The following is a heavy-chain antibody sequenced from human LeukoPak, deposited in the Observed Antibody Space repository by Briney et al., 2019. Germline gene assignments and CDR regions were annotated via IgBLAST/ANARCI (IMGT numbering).Heavy chain of an antibody. V-gene: IGHV3-13*01. J-gene: IGHJ4*02. Sequence: GGSLRLSCAASGFTFSSYDMHWVRQATGKGLEWVSAIGTAGDTYYPGSVKGRFTISRENAKNSLYLQMNSLRAEDTAVYYCARVSYDFWSGYYKAVYFDYWGQGTLVTVSS. D-gene: IGHD3-3*01. CDR2: IGTAGDT. CDR3: ARVSYDFWSGYYKAVYFDY. CDR1: GFTFSSYD.